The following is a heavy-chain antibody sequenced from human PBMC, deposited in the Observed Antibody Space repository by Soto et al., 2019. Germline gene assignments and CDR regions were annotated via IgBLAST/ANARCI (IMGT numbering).Heavy chain of an antibody. CDR2: IYYSGST. CDR3: ATRDALGNLLAY. Sequence: SETLSLTCTVSGDSISSGGYYWSWIRHHPETGLEWIGYIYYSGSTYYNPSLKSRIDISLDTSKNQFSLSLGSVTAADTAVYYFATRDALGNLLAYWGPGILVTVSS. V-gene: IGHV4-31*03. J-gene: IGHJ4*02. D-gene: IGHD1-26*01. CDR1: GDSISSGGYY.